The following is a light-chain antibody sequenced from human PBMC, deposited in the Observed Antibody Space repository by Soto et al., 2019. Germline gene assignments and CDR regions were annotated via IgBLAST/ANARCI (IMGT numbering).Light chain of an antibody. V-gene: IGKV3-20*01. CDR3: QLYGISPH. CDR2: ASS. CDR1: QSRGSNF. J-gene: IGKJ5*01. Sequence: EIVLTQSPGTLSLPPGERATLSRKTSQSRGSNFLAWYQHKPGQAPRLLIYASSNRATGIPDRFSGSASGTDFTLTINRLEPEEFAVYYCQLYGISPHFGQGTRLEI.